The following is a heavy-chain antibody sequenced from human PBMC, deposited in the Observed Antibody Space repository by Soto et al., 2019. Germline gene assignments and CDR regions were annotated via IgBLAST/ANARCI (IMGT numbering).Heavy chain of an antibody. Sequence: ASVKVSCKVSGYTLTELSMHWVRQAPGKGLEWMGGFDPEDGETIYAQKFQGRVTMTEDTSTDTAYMELSSLRSEDTAVYYCATIGSSYLILRTYGMDVWGQGTTVTVSS. V-gene: IGHV1-24*01. D-gene: IGHD1-26*01. CDR1: GYTLTELS. CDR3: ATIGSSYLILRTYGMDV. CDR2: FDPEDGET. J-gene: IGHJ6*02.